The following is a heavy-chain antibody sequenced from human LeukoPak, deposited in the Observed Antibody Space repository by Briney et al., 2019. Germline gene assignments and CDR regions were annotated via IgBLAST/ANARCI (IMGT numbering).Heavy chain of an antibody. CDR2: IYYSGST. Sequence: SETLSLTCTVSGGSISSSSYYWGWIRQPPGKGLEWIGSIYYSGSTYYNPSLKSRVTISVDTSKNQFSLKLSSVTAADTAVYYCAREGGYCSSTSCYDLNGMDVWGQGTTVTVSS. CDR3: AREGGYCSSTSCYDLNGMDV. CDR1: GGSISSSSYY. V-gene: IGHV4-39*07. D-gene: IGHD2-2*01. J-gene: IGHJ6*02.